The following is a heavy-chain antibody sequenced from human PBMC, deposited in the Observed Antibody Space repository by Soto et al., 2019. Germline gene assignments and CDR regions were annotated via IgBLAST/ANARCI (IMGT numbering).Heavy chain of an antibody. CDR2: IYYSGST. CDR3: ARDRAAGYYYGMDV. Sequence: PSETLSLTCTVSGGSISSYYWSWIRQPPGKGLEWIGYIYYSGSTNYNPSLKSRVTISVDTSKNHFSLKLSSVTAADTAVYYCARDRAAGYYYGMDVWGQGTTVTVSS. V-gene: IGHV4-59*01. J-gene: IGHJ6*02. CDR1: GGSISSYY. D-gene: IGHD6-13*01.